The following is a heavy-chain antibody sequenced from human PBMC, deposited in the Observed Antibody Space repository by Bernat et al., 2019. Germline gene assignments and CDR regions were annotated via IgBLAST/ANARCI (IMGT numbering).Heavy chain of an antibody. J-gene: IGHJ3*02. CDR2: IGGSGGST. Sequence: EVQLLESGGGLVQPGGSLRLSCAASGFTFSSYAMSWVRQAPGKGLEWVSAIGGSGGSTYYADSVKGRFTISRDNSKNTLYLQMNSLRAEDTAVYYCAKDHEATVTTLGDAFDIWGQGTMVTVSS. D-gene: IGHD4-17*01. V-gene: IGHV3-23*01. CDR3: AKDHEATVTTLGDAFDI. CDR1: GFTFSSYA.